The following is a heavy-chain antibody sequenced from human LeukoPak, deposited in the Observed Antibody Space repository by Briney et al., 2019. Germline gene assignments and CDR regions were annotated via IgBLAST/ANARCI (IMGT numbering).Heavy chain of an antibody. V-gene: IGHV4-30-4*01. CDR3: ARVTVTTIDY. Sequence: PSETLSLTSTVSGGSISSGDYYWSWIRQPPGKGLEWIGYIYYSGSTYYNPSLKSRVTISVATSKNQFSLKLSSVTAADTAVYYCARVTVTTIDYWGQGTLVTVSS. CDR2: IYYSGST. CDR1: GGSISSGDYY. D-gene: IGHD4-11*01. J-gene: IGHJ4*02.